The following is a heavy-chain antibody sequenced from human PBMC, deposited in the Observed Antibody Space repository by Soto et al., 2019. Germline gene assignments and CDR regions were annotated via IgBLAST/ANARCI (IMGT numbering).Heavy chain of an antibody. D-gene: IGHD3-22*01. CDR3: ASGRYEASGYFNY. Sequence: QMQLVQSGAEVKKTGSSVKGSCKGSGNTFTYVYLHWVRQAPGQALEWMGWITPFNGNTKYAQKFQDRVTFTGETSLHAAYMELSSLRSDDTAMFYCASGRYEASGYFNYWGQGTLVTGSS. CDR1: GNTFTYVY. V-gene: IGHV1-45*02. CDR2: ITPFNGNT. J-gene: IGHJ4*02.